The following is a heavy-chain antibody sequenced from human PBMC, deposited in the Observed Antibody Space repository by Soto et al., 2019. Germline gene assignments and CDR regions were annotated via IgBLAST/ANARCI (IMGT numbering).Heavy chain of an antibody. CDR2: IIPIFGTA. Sequence: QVQLVQSGAEVKKPGSSVKVSCKASGGTFSSYAISWERQAPGQGLEWMGGIIPIFGTANYAQKFQGRVTINADESTSTAYMELSSRRSEDTAVYYCAREGLGGYCSGGSCYSDYWGQGTLVTVSS. CDR1: GGTFSSYA. D-gene: IGHD2-15*01. CDR3: AREGLGGYCSGGSCYSDY. J-gene: IGHJ4*02. V-gene: IGHV1-69*01.